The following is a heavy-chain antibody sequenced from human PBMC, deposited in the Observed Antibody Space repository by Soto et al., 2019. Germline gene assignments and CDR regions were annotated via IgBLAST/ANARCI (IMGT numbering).Heavy chain of an antibody. J-gene: IGHJ3*02. CDR2: ISHDGSIE. V-gene: IGHV3-30*03. D-gene: IGHD3-16*01. CDR1: GFTLNNYA. Sequence: QAQLVESGGGVVQPGRSLRLSCAASGFTLNNYAMHWVRQAPGKGLERVAVISHDGSIEYYPDSVKGRFTISRDNSKNTLYLEMNSLRAEDTAVYYCARDSRSTGQGAFDIWGQGTMVIVSS. CDR3: ARDSRSTGQGAFDI.